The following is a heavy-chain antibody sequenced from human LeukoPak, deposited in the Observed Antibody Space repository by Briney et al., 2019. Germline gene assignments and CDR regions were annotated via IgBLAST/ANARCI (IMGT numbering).Heavy chain of an antibody. V-gene: IGHV4-39*01. CDR1: GGSISSSSYY. J-gene: IGHJ4*02. CDR3: ARRTATVTLDY. D-gene: IGHD4-17*01. CDR2: IYYSGST. Sequence: PSETLSLTCTVSGGSISSSSYYWGWIRQPPGKGLEWIGSIYYSGSTYYNPSLKSRVTISVDTSKNQFSLKLNSVTAADTAVYYCARRTATVTLDYWGQGTLVTVSS.